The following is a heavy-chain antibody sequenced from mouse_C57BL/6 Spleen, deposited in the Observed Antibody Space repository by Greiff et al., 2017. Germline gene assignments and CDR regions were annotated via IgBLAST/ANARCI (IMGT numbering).Heavy chain of an antibody. CDR1: GYAFSSSW. V-gene: IGHV1-82*01. D-gene: IGHD3-3*01. J-gene: IGHJ3*01. CDR2: LYPGDGDT. CDR3: ARGRDGFAY. Sequence: QVQLQQSGPELVKPGASVKISCKASGYAFSSSWMNWVKQRPGKGLEWIGRLYPGDGDTNYNGKFKGKATLTADKSSSTAYMQLSILTSEDSAVYFCARGRDGFAYWGQGTLVTVSA.